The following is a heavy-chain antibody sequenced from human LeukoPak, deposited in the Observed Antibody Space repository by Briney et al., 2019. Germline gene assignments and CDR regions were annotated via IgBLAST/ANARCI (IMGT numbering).Heavy chain of an antibody. CDR2: IYYSGST. V-gene: IGHV4-59*01. Sequence: SETLSLTCTVPGGSLSSYYWSCIRQPPRKGLEWIGHIYYSGSTNYNPSVKSRVTISVDTSKNQFSLKLSSVTAADTAVYYCARVTSYYYYMDVWGKGTTVTISS. J-gene: IGHJ6*03. CDR3: ARVTSYYYYMDV. CDR1: GGSLSSYY.